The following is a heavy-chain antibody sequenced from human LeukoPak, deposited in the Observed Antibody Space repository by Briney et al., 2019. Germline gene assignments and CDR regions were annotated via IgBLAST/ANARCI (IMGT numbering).Heavy chain of an antibody. D-gene: IGHD5-18*01. CDR2: ISDSSAM. CDR3: ARGGGTALVTVTFDY. Sequence: PGGSLRLSCAASGFTFSTYSMKWVRQAPGKGLEWVSYISDSSAMYYADSVRGRFTISRENDKNSLFLQMNSLRAEDTAVYYCARGGGTALVTVTFDYWGQGTLATVSS. J-gene: IGHJ4*02. CDR1: GFTFSTYS. V-gene: IGHV3-48*01.